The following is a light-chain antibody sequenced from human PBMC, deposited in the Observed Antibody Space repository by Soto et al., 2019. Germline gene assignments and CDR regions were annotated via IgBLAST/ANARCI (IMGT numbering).Light chain of an antibody. J-gene: IGLJ1*01. CDR1: SSNIGGNT. V-gene: IGLV1-44*01. CDR2: SYD. CDR3: AAWDASPNGYV. Sequence: QSVLTQPPSASGTPGQRVTISCSTSSSNIGGNTVNWYQQVPGTAPKLLIYSYDQRPSGVPDRFSGSKSGTSASLAISGLQSEDEADYYCAAWDASPNGYVFGTGTKVTVL.